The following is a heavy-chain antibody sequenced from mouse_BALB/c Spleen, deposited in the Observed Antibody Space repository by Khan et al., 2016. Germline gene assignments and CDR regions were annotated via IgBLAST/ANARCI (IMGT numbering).Heavy chain of an antibody. J-gene: IGHJ3*01. CDR1: GHSITSDYA. CDR3: AYDGYYAWFPY. V-gene: IGHV3-2*02. CDR2: ISYSGIT. Sequence: EVQLQESGPGLVKPSQSLSLTCTVTGHSITSDYAWNWIRQFPGNKLEWMGYISYSGITSYNPSLKSRISITRDTSKNQFFLQLISVTTEDTATXCCAYDGYYAWFPYWGQGTLVTVSA. D-gene: IGHD2-3*01.